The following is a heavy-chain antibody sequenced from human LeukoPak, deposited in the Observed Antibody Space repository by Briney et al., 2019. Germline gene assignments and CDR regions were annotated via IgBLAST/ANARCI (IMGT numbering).Heavy chain of an antibody. CDR3: ARGGIQLWFLVDY. J-gene: IGHJ4*02. Sequence: ASVKVSCKASGYTFSDYYMHWVRQAPGQGLEWMGWINPNSGGTKYAQKFQGRVTMTRDASTSTAYMELSRLRSDDTAVYYCARGGIQLWFLVDYWGQGTLVTVSS. V-gene: IGHV1-2*02. CDR1: GYTFSDYY. D-gene: IGHD5-18*01. CDR2: INPNSGGT.